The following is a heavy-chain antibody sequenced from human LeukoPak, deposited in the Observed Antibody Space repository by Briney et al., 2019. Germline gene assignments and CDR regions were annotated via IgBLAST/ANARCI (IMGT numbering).Heavy chain of an antibody. V-gene: IGHV4-39*01. CDR1: GGSISSSSYY. J-gene: IGHJ4*02. Sequence: SETLSLACTVSGGSISSSSYYWGWIRQPPGKGLQWIASSYYSGGTYYNPSLKSRVTISVDTSKNQFSLKLSSVTAADTAVYYCARHRAYYYDSSGFDYWGQGTLVTVSS. CDR3: ARHRAYYYDSSGFDY. CDR2: SYYSGGT. D-gene: IGHD3-22*01.